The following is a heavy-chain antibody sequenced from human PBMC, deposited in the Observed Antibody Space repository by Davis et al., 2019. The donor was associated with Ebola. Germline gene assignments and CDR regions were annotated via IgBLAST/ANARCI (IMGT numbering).Heavy chain of an antibody. CDR1: GYTFTSYY. CDR2: INPSGGST. J-gene: IGHJ4*02. Sequence: AASVKVSCKASGYTFTSYYKHWARQSPVQGLEWMGRINPSGGSTIYAKKFQGRVTMTRDTSTSTVDMELSSLRSEDTAVYYCARAPYSGSPQDYWGQGTLVTVSS. V-gene: IGHV1-46*03. D-gene: IGHD6-6*01. CDR3: ARAPYSGSPQDY.